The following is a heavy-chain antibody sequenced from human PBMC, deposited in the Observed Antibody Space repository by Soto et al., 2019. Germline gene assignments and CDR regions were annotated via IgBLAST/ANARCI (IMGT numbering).Heavy chain of an antibody. D-gene: IGHD3-10*01. CDR1: GYTFTSYY. CDR3: AVEGHVGAPGGSHYYYCMEV. CDR2: INPSGGST. Sequence: QVQLVQSGAEVKKPGASVKVSCKASGYTFTSYYMHWVRQAPGQGLEWMGIINPSGGSTSYAQKFQGRVTMTRTTSTSTVYMELSGLRSEDTAVYYCAVEGHVGAPGGSHYYYCMEVWGQGTTVTVSS. J-gene: IGHJ6*02. V-gene: IGHV1-46*01.